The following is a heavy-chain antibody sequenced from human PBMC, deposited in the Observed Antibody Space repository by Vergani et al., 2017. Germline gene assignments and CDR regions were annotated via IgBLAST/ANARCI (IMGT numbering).Heavy chain of an antibody. CDR3: ARGDHYDFWSGYYRLYYYYGMDV. J-gene: IGHJ6*02. CDR2: MNPNSGNT. CDR1: GYTFTSYY. Sequence: QVQLVQSGAEVKKPGASVKVSCKASGYTFTSYYMHWVRQAPGQGLEWMGWMNPNSGNTGYAQKFQGRVTMTRNTSISTAYMELSSLRSEDTAVYYCARGDHYDFWSGYYRLYYYYGMDVWGQGTTVTVSS. D-gene: IGHD3-3*01. V-gene: IGHV1-8*02.